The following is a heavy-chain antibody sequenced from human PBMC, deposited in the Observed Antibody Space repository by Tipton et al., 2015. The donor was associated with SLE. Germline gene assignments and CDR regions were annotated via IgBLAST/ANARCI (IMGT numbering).Heavy chain of an antibody. CDR2: IYYSGST. CDR1: GGSISSYY. Sequence: TLSLTCTVSGGSISSYYWSWIRQPPGKGLEWIGYIYYSGSTNYNPSLKSRVTISVDTSKNQFSLKLSSVTAADTAVYYCARDSPGDFDWFDAFDIWGQGTMVTVSS. CDR3: ARDSPGDFDWFDAFDI. D-gene: IGHD3-9*01. V-gene: IGHV4-59*01. J-gene: IGHJ3*02.